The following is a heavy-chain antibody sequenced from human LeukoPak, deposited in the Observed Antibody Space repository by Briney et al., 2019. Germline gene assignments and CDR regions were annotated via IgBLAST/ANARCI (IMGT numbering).Heavy chain of an antibody. Sequence: PGGSLRLSCAASGFSFSEYWMSWVRQAPGKGLEWVANINPVGSKTYYVDSVRGRFTISRDSAMNLLYLQMNSLRAEDTAMYYCAKGTLRYSSCYECWGQGTPVTVSS. V-gene: IGHV3-7*05. CDR3: AKGTLRYSSCYEC. J-gene: IGHJ4*02. D-gene: IGHD6-19*01. CDR2: INPVGSKT. CDR1: GFSFSEYW.